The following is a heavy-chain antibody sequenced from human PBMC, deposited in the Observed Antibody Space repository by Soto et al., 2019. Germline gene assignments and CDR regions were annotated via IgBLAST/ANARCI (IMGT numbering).Heavy chain of an antibody. V-gene: IGHV5-10-1*01. J-gene: IGHJ6*02. Sequence: GESLKISCKGSGYSFTSYWISWVRQMPGKGLEWIGRIDPSDSYTNYSPSFQGHVTISADKSISTAYLQWSSLKASDTAMYYCGLIAAAGRDYYYGMDVWGQGTTVTVSS. CDR2: IDPSDSYT. D-gene: IGHD6-13*01. CDR3: GLIAAAGRDYYYGMDV. CDR1: GYSFTSYW.